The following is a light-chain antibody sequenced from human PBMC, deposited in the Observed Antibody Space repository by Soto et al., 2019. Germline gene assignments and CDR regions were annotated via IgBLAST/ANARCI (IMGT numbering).Light chain of an antibody. CDR2: DNT. V-gene: IGLV1-40*01. CDR1: TSNIGSGYN. Sequence: QSVLTQPPSVSGAPGQTVTISCTGSTSNIGSGYNVHGYQPLPGAAPKLLIYDNTRRPSGVPHRYSGSKSGTSASLAITGLQTDDEADYYCQSYDYNLSGSLFGGGTKLTVL. CDR3: QSYDYNLSGSL. J-gene: IGLJ2*01.